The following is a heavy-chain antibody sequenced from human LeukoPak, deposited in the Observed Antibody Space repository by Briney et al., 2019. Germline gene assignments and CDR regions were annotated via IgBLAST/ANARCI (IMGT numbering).Heavy chain of an antibody. J-gene: IGHJ4*02. CDR3: TRSYYDFWRGFGGFFDY. CDR1: GGSISSNTYY. D-gene: IGHD3-3*01. V-gene: IGHV4-39*01. CDR2: VHYREDT. Sequence: SETLSLTCTVSGGSISSNTYYWVWTRQPPGKGLEWIGSVHYREDTYYNPSLKSRVTMSVDTSKNQFSLKLSSVTAADTAVYFCTRSYYDFWRGFGGFFDYWGLGIQVSVSS.